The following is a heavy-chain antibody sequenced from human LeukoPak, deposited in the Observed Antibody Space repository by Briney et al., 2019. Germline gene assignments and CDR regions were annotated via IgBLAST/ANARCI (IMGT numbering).Heavy chain of an antibody. CDR2: IYTSGST. J-gene: IGHJ6*02. CDR1: GGSISSYY. D-gene: IGHD3-16*02. CDR3: ARRKITFGGVIVIDYGMDV. V-gene: IGHV4-4*07. Sequence: PSETLSLTCTVSGGSISSYYWSWIRQPAGKGLEWIGRIYTSGSTNYNPSLKSRVTMSVDTSKNQFSLKLSSVTAADTAVYYCARRKITFGGVIVIDYGMDVWGQGTTVTVSS.